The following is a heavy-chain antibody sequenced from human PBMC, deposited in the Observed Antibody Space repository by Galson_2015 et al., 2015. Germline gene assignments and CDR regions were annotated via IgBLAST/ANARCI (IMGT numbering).Heavy chain of an antibody. D-gene: IGHD6-19*01. CDR2: IYPDDSET. CDR1: RYSFSNYW. J-gene: IGHJ4*02. CDR3: TRHHYSSGWYEATLDY. Sequence: QSGAEVKKPGESLKISCKGSRYSFSNYWIGWVRQMPGKGLEWMGIIYPDDSETRYSPSFQGQVTISADKSISTAYLQWSSLKASDTAMYYCTRHHYSSGWYEATLDYWGQGTLVTVSS. V-gene: IGHV5-51*01.